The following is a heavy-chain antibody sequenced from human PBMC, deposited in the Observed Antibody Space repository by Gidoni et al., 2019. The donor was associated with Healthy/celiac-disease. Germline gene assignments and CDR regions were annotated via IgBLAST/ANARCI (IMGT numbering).Heavy chain of an antibody. V-gene: IGHV2-5*02. D-gene: IGHD3-3*01. CDR2: IYWDDDK. CDR3: AHSLMPYDFWSGYTYNWFDP. CDR1: GFSLSTSGVG. J-gene: IGHJ5*02. Sequence: QITLKESGPTLVKPTQTLTLTCTFSGFSLSTSGVGVGWIRQPPGKALEWLALIYWDDDKRYSPSLKSRLTITKDTSKNQVVLTMTNMDPVDTATYYCAHSLMPYDFWSGYTYNWFDPWGQGTLVTVSS.